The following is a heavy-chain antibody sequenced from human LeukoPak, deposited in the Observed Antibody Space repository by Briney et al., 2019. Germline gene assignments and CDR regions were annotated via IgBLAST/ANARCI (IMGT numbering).Heavy chain of an antibody. Sequence: GGSLRLSCAASGFTFSSYGMHWVRQAPGKGLEWVAVIWYDGSNKYYVDSVKGRFTISRDNSKNTLYLQMSSLRAEDTAVYYCARDNTAMAPDYWGQGTLVTVSS. J-gene: IGHJ4*02. CDR1: GFTFSSYG. D-gene: IGHD5-18*01. CDR2: IWYDGSNK. V-gene: IGHV3-33*01. CDR3: ARDNTAMAPDY.